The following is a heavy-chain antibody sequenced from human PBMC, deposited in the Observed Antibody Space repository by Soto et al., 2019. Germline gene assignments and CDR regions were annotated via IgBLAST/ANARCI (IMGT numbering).Heavy chain of an antibody. J-gene: IGHJ4*02. CDR3: ARGATSPSY. V-gene: IGHV3-23*01. CDR1: GFTFSSYG. Sequence: EVQLLESGGGLVQPGGSLRLSCAASGFTFSSYGMSWVRQAPGKGLEWVSAISSSGGSAYYADSVKGRFTISRDNSKDTLYLQMNSLRAEDTAVYYCARGATSPSYWGQGTLVTVSS. CDR2: ISSSGGSA.